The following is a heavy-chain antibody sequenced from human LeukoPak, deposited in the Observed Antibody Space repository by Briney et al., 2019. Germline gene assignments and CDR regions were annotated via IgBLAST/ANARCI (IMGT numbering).Heavy chain of an antibody. Sequence: GVALRLSCAASGFTFSSYRMNWVRQSPGKGLEWVSYISDSSSVIYFADSVKGRFTISRDNARNSLYLQMNSLRDEDTAVYYCARDALRGYYFDYWGQGTLVTVLS. D-gene: IGHD3-16*01. CDR3: ARDALRGYYFDY. J-gene: IGHJ4*02. CDR1: GFTFSSYR. CDR2: ISDSSSVI. V-gene: IGHV3-48*02.